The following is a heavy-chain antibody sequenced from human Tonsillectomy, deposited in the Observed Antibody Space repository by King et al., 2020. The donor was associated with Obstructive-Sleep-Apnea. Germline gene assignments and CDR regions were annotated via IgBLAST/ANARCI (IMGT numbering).Heavy chain of an antibody. D-gene: IGHD2-21*02. CDR1: GGSISRGGYY. V-gene: IGHV4-31*03. CDR3: ARDGPARLLIDP. J-gene: IGHJ5*02. Sequence: QLQESGPGLVKPSQTLSLTCTVSGGSISRGGYYWSWIRQHPGKGLEWIGYIYYSGSTYYNPSLKSRVTISVDTSKNQFSLKLSSVTAAVTAVYYCARDGPARLLIDPWGQGTLVTVSS. CDR2: IYYSGST.